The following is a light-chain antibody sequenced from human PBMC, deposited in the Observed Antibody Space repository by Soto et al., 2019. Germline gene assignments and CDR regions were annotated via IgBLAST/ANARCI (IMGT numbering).Light chain of an antibody. V-gene: IGKV1-27*01. Sequence: DIQMTQSPSSLSASVGDRVTITCRASQGISNSLAWYQQQPGKVPKLLIYVASTLQSGFPSRFSGSGSGTDFTLTISSLPPEDVATYYCQKYNSAPWTFVQGTKVEIK. J-gene: IGKJ1*01. CDR3: QKYNSAPWT. CDR2: VAS. CDR1: QGISNS.